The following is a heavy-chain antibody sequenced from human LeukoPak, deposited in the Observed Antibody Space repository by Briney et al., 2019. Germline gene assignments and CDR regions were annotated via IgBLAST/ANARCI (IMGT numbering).Heavy chain of an antibody. J-gene: IGHJ4*02. CDR3: AKRTAVAGGYFDY. CDR1: GFTFSDYY. D-gene: IGHD6-19*01. V-gene: IGHV3-11*01. Sequence: PGGSLRLSCAASGFTFSDYYMSWIRQAPGKGPEWVSYISSSGSTIYYADSVKGRFTISRDNSKNTLYLQMNSLRAEDTAVYYCAKRTAVAGGYFDYWGQGTLVTVSS. CDR2: ISSSGSTI.